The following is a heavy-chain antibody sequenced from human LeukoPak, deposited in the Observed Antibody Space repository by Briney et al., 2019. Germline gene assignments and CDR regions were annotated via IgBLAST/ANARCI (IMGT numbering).Heavy chain of an antibody. Sequence: SETLSLTCTVSGGSISSSIYYWGWIRQPPGKWLEWIGSMYYSGSTYYNPSLKSRVTVSVDTSKNQFSLKLSSVTAADTAVYYCARVQKYSGSYYFDYWGQRTLVTVSS. CDR3: ARVQKYSGSYYFDY. CDR2: MYYSGST. CDR1: GGSISSSIYY. V-gene: IGHV4-39*01. D-gene: IGHD3-10*01. J-gene: IGHJ4*02.